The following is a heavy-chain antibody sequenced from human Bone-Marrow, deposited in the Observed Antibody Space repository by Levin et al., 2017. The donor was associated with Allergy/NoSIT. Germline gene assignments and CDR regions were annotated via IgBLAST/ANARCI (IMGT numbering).Heavy chain of an antibody. CDR1: GGSISTADHY. D-gene: IGHD3-22*01. CDR3: VRDGARGYFDSTGYYDS. CDR2: ISYSGTT. J-gene: IGHJ5*01. V-gene: IGHV4-30-4*08. Sequence: SQTLSLACTVSGGSISTADHYWNWVRQTPGKGLEWIGYISYSGTTFSNPALQSRLSISVDTSKNEFSLKLTSVTAADTAVYYCVRDGARGYFDSTGYYDSWGQGILVSVSS.